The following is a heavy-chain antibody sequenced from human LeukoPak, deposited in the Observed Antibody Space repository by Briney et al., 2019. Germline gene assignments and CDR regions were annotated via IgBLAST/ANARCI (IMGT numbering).Heavy chain of an antibody. D-gene: IGHD3/OR15-3a*01. J-gene: IGHJ4*01. V-gene: IGHV3-30*04. CDR3: ARDSGFSGTQRGEY. Sequence: GGSLRLSCAASGFTFSSYAMHWVRQAPGKGLEWVAVISYDGSNKYYADSVKGRFTISRDNSKNTLYLQMNSLRSEDTAVYFCARDSGFSGTQRGEYWGHGTLVTVSS. CDR2: ISYDGSNK. CDR1: GFTFSSYA.